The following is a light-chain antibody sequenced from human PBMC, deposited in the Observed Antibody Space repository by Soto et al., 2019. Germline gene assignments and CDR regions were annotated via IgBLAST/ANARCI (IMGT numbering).Light chain of an antibody. CDR3: LQHYIYSWT. CDR2: QTS. CDR1: QHIGGD. J-gene: IGKJ1*01. Sequence: DIQLTQSPSSLSASVGDRVTITCRASQHIGGDLGWYQQKPGKAPQRLIYQTSNLQSGVPSRFSGRGSGTEVNLPIDSLQPEDVATYYCLQHYIYSWTCGKGTKVEI. V-gene: IGKV1-17*01.